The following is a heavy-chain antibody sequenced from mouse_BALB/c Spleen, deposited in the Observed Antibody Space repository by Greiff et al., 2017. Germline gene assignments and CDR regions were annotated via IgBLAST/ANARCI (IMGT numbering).Heavy chain of an antibody. CDR2: ISNGGGST. J-gene: IGHJ3*01. V-gene: IGHV5-12-2*01. Sequence: EVMLVESGGGLVQPGGSLKLSCAASGFTFSSYTMSWVRQTPEKRLEWVAYISNGGGSTYYPDTVKGRFTISRDNAKNTLYLQMSSLKSEDTAMYYCARHYGSSYGCFAYWGQGTLVTVSA. CDR3: ARHYGSSYGCFAY. D-gene: IGHD1-1*01. CDR1: GFTFSSYT.